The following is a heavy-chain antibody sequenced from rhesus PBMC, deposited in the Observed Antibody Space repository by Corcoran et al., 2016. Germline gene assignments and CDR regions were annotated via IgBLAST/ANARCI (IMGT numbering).Heavy chain of an antibody. CDR1: GYTFTNYY. CDR2: ISPYNSNK. V-gene: IGHV1-180*01. CDR3: TREEGGSGWSGFDY. D-gene: IGHD6S26*01. Sequence: QVQLVQSGAEIKQPGASVTLSCKASGYTFTNYYIHWVRQATGQGLEWIGLISPYNSNKGYAQNFQGRVTITTDTSTSTGYMELSSLRSEDTAVYYCTREEGGSGWSGFDYWGQGVLVTVSS. J-gene: IGHJ4*01.